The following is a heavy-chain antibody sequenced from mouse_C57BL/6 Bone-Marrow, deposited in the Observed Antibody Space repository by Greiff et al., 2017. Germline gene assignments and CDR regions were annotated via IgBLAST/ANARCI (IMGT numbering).Heavy chain of an antibody. J-gene: IGHJ1*03. V-gene: IGHV1-69*01. Sequence: QVQLQQPGAELVMPGASVKLSCKASGYTFTSYWMHWVKQRPGQGLEWIGEIDPSDSYTNYNQKFKGKSTLTVDKSSSTAYMQLRSLTSEDSAVYYCAPLRGDWYFDVWGTGTTVTVSS. D-gene: IGHD2-4*01. CDR3: APLRGDWYFDV. CDR1: GYTFTSYW. CDR2: IDPSDSYT.